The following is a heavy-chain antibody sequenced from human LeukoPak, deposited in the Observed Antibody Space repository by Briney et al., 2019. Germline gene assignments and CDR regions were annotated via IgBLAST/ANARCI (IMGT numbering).Heavy chain of an antibody. Sequence: GGSLSLSCAASAFSLSDYWMNWVRQAPGKGLECVASIKQDGSEKSYVASVKGRFTISRDNAKNSLYLQLNTLRAEDTAVYYCLRDRGYSTYDCWGQGTLVTVSS. D-gene: IGHD5-12*01. J-gene: IGHJ4*02. CDR2: IKQDGSEK. CDR1: AFSLSDYW. CDR3: LRDRGYSTYDC. V-gene: IGHV3-7*01.